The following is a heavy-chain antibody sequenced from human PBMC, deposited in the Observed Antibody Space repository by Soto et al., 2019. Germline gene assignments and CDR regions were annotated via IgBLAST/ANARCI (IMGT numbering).Heavy chain of an antibody. Sequence: QVQLVQSGAEVKKPGSSVKVSCKASGGTFSSYAISWVRQAPGQGLEWMGGIIPIFGTANYAQKFQGRVTITADESTSTAYMELSSLRSEDTAVYYCARGSSPYSDSSGYYYFDYWGQGTLVTVSS. J-gene: IGHJ4*02. V-gene: IGHV1-69*01. D-gene: IGHD3-22*01. CDR3: ARGSSPYSDSSGYYYFDY. CDR1: GGTFSSYA. CDR2: IIPIFGTA.